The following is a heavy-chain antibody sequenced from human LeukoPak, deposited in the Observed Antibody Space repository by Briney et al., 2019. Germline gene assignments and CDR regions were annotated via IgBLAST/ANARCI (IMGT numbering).Heavy chain of an antibody. D-gene: IGHD4-17*01. J-gene: IGHJ6*02. CDR1: GYTFTSYG. Sequence: ASVKVSCKASGYTFTSYGISWVRQAPGQGLEWMGWISAYNGNTNYAQKFQGRVTMTRDTSISTAYMELSRLRSDDTAVYYCARETTVTTTPGYYYGMDVWGQGTTVTVSS. V-gene: IGHV1-18*01. CDR3: ARETTVTTTPGYYYGMDV. CDR2: ISAYNGNT.